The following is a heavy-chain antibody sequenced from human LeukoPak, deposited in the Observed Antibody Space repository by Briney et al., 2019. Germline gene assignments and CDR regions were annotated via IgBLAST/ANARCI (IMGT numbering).Heavy chain of an antibody. Sequence: GASVKVSFKASGYTFTSYDINWVRQATGQGLEWMGWMNPNSGNTGYAQKFQGRVTMTRNTSISTAYMELSSLRSEDTAVYYCARGVATNRYYFDYWGQGTLVTVSS. J-gene: IGHJ4*02. D-gene: IGHD5-12*01. V-gene: IGHV1-8*01. CDR1: GYTFTSYD. CDR2: MNPNSGNT. CDR3: ARGVATNRYYFDY.